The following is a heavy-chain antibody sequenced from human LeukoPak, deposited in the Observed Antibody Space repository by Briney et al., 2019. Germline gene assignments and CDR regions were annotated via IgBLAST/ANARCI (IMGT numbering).Heavy chain of an antibody. J-gene: IGHJ4*02. CDR3: ARGYGDYEGYYFDY. D-gene: IGHD4-17*01. Sequence: SETLSLTCTVSGGSISSGGYYWSWIRQHPGKGLEWIGYIYYSGSTYYNPSLKSRVTISVDTSKNQFSLELSSVTAADTAVYYCARGYGDYEGYYFDYWGQGTLVTVSS. CDR2: IYYSGST. CDR1: GGSISSGGYY. V-gene: IGHV4-31*03.